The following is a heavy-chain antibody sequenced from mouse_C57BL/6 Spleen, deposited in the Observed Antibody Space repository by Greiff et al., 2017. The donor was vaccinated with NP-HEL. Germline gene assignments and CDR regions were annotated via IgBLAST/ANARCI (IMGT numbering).Heavy chain of an antibody. Sequence: VQLKESGAELVMPGASVKLSCKASGYTFTSYWMHWVKQRPGQGLEWIGEIDPSDSYTNYNQKFKGKSTLTVDKSSSTAYMQLSSLTSEDSAVYYCARAYYYGSRDAMDYWGQGTSVTVSS. CDR1: GYTFTSYW. D-gene: IGHD1-1*01. CDR2: IDPSDSYT. V-gene: IGHV1-69*01. J-gene: IGHJ4*01. CDR3: ARAYYYGSRDAMDY.